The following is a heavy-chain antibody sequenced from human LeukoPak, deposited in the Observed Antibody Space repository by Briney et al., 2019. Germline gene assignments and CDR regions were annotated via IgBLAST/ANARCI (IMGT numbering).Heavy chain of an antibody. CDR2: IYYSRST. J-gene: IGHJ6*02. CDR3: ARATTQAYDFWSGFGYYYYGMDV. CDR1: GGSISSYY. D-gene: IGHD3-3*01. V-gene: IGHV4-59*01. Sequence: SETLSLTCTVSGGSISSYYWSWIRQPPGKGLEWIGYIYYSRSTNYNPSLKSRVTISVDTSKNQFSLKLSSVTAADTAVYYCARATTQAYDFWSGFGYYYYGMDVWSQGTTVTVSS.